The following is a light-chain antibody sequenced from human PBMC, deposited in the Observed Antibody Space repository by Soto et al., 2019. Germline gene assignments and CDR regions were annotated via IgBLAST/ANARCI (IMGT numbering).Light chain of an antibody. V-gene: IGKV1-13*02. CDR3: QQFSSYPLT. CDR1: QGISSF. Sequence: IHFTHSASSLSASILYRFTITCRVSQGISSFLNWFRQKPGKLPKLLIYDASSRATGIPDRFSGGGSGTDFTLTISRLEPEDFAVYYCQQFSSYPLTFGGGTKVDI. CDR2: DAS. J-gene: IGKJ4*01.